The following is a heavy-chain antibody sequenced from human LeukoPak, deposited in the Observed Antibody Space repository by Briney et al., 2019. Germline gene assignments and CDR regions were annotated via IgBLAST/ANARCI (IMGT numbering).Heavy chain of an antibody. J-gene: IGHJ4*02. CDR2: ISAYNGNT. CDR3: ARGPRLTFGGVIAMDLIPRIKPQDYFDY. V-gene: IGHV1-18*04. Sequence: GASVKVSCKASGYTFTSYGISWVRHAPGQGLEWMGWISAYNGNTNYAQKLQGRVTMTTDTSTSTAYMELRSLRSDDTAVYYCARGPRLTFGGVIAMDLIPRIKPQDYFDYWGQGTLVTVSS. CDR1: GYTFTSYG. D-gene: IGHD3-16*02.